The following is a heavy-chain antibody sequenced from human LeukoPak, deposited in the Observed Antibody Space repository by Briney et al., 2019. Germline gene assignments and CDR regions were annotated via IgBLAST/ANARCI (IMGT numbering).Heavy chain of an antibody. Sequence: GGSLRLSCAASGFTFSSYGMHWVRQAPGKGLEWVAVIPNDRRNNYYADSVKGRFTISRDNSKNTLYLQMNSLRTEDTAVYYCATSRDFYDSSGYYPYYFDCWGQGTLVTVSS. CDR2: IPNDRRNN. J-gene: IGHJ4*02. V-gene: IGHV3-30*03. CDR1: GFTFSSYG. D-gene: IGHD3-22*01. CDR3: ATSRDFYDSSGYYPYYFDC.